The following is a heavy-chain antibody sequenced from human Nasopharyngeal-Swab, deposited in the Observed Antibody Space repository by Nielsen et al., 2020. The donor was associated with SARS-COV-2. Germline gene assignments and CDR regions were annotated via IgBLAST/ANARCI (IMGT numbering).Heavy chain of an antibody. J-gene: IGHJ4*02. CDR3: ARRLSGTHDY. V-gene: IGHV4-59*13. CDR2: IYYSGST. D-gene: IGHD2-2*01. Sequence: ESLKISCTVSGGSISSYSWSWIRQPPGKGLEWIWYIYYSGSTNYNPSLKSRVTISVDTSKNQFSLKLSSVTAADTAVYYCARRLSGTHDYWGQGTLVTVSS. CDR1: GGSISSYS.